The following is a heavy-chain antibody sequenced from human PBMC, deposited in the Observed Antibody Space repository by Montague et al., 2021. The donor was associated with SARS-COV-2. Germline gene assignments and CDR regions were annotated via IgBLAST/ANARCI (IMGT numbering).Heavy chain of an antibody. CDR3: ARFWSGYVDK. J-gene: IGHJ4*02. D-gene: IGHD3-3*01. CDR2: IYYTGET. Sequence: SETLSLTSSFSGGSIRSYYWSWIRLPPGKPLEWLGYIYYTGETTXNPSLKSRVTISVDTSRSQFSLRLTSVTAADTAVYFCARFWSGYVDKWSQGTLVTVSS. CDR1: GGSIRSYY. V-gene: IGHV4-59*01.